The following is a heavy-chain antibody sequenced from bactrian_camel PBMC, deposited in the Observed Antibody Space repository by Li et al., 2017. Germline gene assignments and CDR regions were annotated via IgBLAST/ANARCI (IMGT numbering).Heavy chain of an antibody. Sequence: HVQLVESGGGSVQAGGSLRLSCRVSGITFSNICVGWFRQAPGKEREGVAGITPDGTTNYGDSVKGRFTISRLNDKNTVYLQMNKLTPDDTAMYYCAAGYRFLGLLNKDAYTFWGQGTQVTVS. D-gene: IGHD3*01. CDR3: AAGYRFLGLLNKDAYTF. J-gene: IGHJ4*01. V-gene: IGHV3S53*01. CDR2: ITPDGTT. CDR1: GITFSNIC.